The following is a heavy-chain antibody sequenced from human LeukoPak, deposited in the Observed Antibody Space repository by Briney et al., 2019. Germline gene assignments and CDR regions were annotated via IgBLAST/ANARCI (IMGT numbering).Heavy chain of an antibody. CDR1: GFTFSSYE. CDR2: ISSSGSTI. V-gene: IGHV3-48*03. CDR3: ARVWLRSIGVHP. Sequence: GGSLRLSCAASGFTFSSYEMNWVRQAPGKGLEWVSCISSSGSTIYYADSVKGRFTISRDNARNSLYLQMNSLRAEDTAVYYCARVWLRSIGVHPWGQGTLVTVSS. J-gene: IGHJ5*02. D-gene: IGHD3-10*01.